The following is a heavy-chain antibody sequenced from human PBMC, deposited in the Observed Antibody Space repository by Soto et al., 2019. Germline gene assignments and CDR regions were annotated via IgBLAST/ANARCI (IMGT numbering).Heavy chain of an antibody. V-gene: IGHV3-48*02. Sequence: EVPLVESGGGLVQPGGSLRLSWAASGVTFSSYSMNWVRHAPGKGLEWVSYISSSSSTIYYADSVKCRCTISRDNAKNSLYLQMNSLRDEDTAVYYCAREGVILNWFDPWGQGTLVTVSS. J-gene: IGHJ5*02. CDR3: AREGVILNWFDP. D-gene: IGHD3-16*01. CDR2: ISSSSSTI. CDR1: GVTFSSYS.